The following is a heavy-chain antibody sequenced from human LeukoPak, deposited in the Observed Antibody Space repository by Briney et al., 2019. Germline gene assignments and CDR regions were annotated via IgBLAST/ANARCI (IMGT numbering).Heavy chain of an antibody. D-gene: IGHD4-23*01. J-gene: IGHJ4*02. V-gene: IGHV3-74*01. CDR1: GFTFSSYW. Sequence: PGGSLRLSRAASGFTFSSYWMNWVRQAPGKGLVWVSRIAGDGSSTTYADSVKGRFSISRDNAKNTLYLQMNSLRVEDTAVYYCARGRPHGNDYWGQGTLVTVSS. CDR3: ARGRPHGNDY. CDR2: IAGDGSST.